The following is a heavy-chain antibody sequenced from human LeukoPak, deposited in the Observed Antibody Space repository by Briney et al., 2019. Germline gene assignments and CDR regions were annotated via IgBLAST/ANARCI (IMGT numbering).Heavy chain of an antibody. V-gene: IGHV1-24*01. CDR3: ATTPPWRYCSSTSCKGFDY. J-gene: IGHJ4*02. D-gene: IGHD2-2*01. CDR1: GYTLTELS. CDR2: FDPEDGET. Sequence: ASVKVSCKVSGYTLTELSMHWVRQAPGKGLEWMGGFDPEDGETIYAQKFQGRVTMTEDTSTDTAYMELSSLRSEDTAVCYCATTPPWRYCSSTSCKGFDYWGQGTLVTVSS.